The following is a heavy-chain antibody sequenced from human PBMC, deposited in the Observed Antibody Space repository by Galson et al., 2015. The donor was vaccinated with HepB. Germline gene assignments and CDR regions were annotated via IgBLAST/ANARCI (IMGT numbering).Heavy chain of an antibody. Sequence: SVKVSCKASGFTFTSSAVQWVRQARGQRLEWIGWIVVGSGNTNYAQKFQERVTITRDMSTSTAYMELSSLRSEDTAVYYCAASGIAAAGTVDYWGQGTLVTVSS. D-gene: IGHD6-13*01. V-gene: IGHV1-58*01. CDR2: IVVGSGNT. CDR3: AASGIAAAGTVDY. J-gene: IGHJ4*02. CDR1: GFTFTSSA.